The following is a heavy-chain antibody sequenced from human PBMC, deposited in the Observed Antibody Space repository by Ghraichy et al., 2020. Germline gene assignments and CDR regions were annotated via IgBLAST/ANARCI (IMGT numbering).Heavy chain of an antibody. CDR2: LSNSGGST. J-gene: IGHJ4*02. V-gene: IGHV3-23*01. D-gene: IGHD3-16*01. CDR3: AKCTVGGRAYCFDY. CDR1: GFTFSSYA. Sequence: GGSLRLSCAASGFTFSSYAMSWVRQAPGKGLEWVSGLSNSGGSTSYADSVKGRFTISRDNSKNTLFLQMDSLRGEDTAIYYCAKCTVGGRAYCFDYWGQGTLVTGSS.